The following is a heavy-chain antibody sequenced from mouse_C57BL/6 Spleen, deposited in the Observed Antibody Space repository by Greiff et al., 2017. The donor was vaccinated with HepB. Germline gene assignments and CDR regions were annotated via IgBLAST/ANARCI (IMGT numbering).Heavy chain of an antibody. CDR3: TRPLYYGSSHWYFDV. J-gene: IGHJ1*03. CDR1: GFTFSDAW. Sequence: DVMLVESGGGLVQPGGSMKLSCAASGFTFSDAWMDWVRQSPEKGLEWVAEIRNKANNHATYYAESVKGRFTISRDDSKSSVYLQMNSLRAEDTGIYYCTRPLYYGSSHWYFDVWGTGTTVTVSS. D-gene: IGHD1-1*01. CDR2: IRNKANNHAT. V-gene: IGHV6-6*01.